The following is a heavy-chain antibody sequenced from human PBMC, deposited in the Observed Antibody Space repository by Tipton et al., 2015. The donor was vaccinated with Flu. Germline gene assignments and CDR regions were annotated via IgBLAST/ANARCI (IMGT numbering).Heavy chain of an antibody. D-gene: IGHD3-10*01. CDR1: GFTFSSYW. Sequence: SLRLSCAASGFTFSSYWMTWVRQAPGKGLEGVANRKQNGSDRYYVDSVKGRFTISRDNAKNSVYLQMSSLRAADSAIYHCEKEIYGMGSHWGPGTVVTVSS. V-gene: IGHV3-7*01. J-gene: IGHJ4*02. CDR3: EKEIYGMGSH. CDR2: RKQNGSDR.